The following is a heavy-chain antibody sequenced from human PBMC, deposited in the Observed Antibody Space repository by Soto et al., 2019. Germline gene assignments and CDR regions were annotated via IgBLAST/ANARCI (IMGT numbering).Heavy chain of an antibody. CDR3: ATTDLGPYYYYGIDV. CDR1: GNSFTSYC. CDR2: IYPGDSDT. V-gene: IGHV5-51*01. J-gene: IGHJ6*02. D-gene: IGHD3-16*01. Sequence: GEALKTPRNGPGNSFTSYCIGWVRQMPGKGLEWMGIIYPGDSDTRYSLSFQGQFTISADKSISTVYLQWSSLRASDTAVYYCATTDLGPYYYYGIDVWGQGTTVTVSS.